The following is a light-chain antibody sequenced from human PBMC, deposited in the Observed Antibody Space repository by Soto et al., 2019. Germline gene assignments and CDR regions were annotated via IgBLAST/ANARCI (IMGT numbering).Light chain of an antibody. J-gene: IGKJ5*01. CDR2: GAS. CDR1: QSIGSS. V-gene: IGKV3-15*01. CDR3: QQYYNWRPR. Sequence: EVVMTQSPATLSVSPGDTATLSCRASQSIGSSLAWYQQKPGQAPRLLIYGASTRATGVPARFSGSGSGTEFTLTISRLQSEDFAVYYCQQYYNWRPRFGQGTRLEN.